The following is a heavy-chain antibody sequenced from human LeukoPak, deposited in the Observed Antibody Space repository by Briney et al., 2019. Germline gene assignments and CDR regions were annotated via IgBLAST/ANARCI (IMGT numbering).Heavy chain of an antibody. D-gene: IGHD3-9*01. CDR3: ASLRGVLTAYSY. J-gene: IGHJ4*02. CDR2: INSDGTST. Sequence: PGGSLRLSCAASGFTFSSYWMHWVRQAPGKGLVWVSRINSDGTSTSYADSVKGRFTISRDNAKNTLYLQMNSLRAEDTAVYYCASLRGVLTAYSYWGQGTLVTVSS. V-gene: IGHV3-74*01. CDR1: GFTFSSYW.